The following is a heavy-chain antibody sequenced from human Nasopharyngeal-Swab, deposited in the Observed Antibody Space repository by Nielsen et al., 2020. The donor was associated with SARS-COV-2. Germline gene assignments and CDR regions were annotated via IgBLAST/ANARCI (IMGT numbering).Heavy chain of an antibody. CDR1: GGSISSYY. Sequence: SETLSLTCTVSGGSISSYYWSWIRQPPGKGLEWIGYIYYSGSTYYNPSLKSRVTISVDTSKNQFSLKVKSVTAADTAVYYCARLGRRYSSGWATVDYWGQGTLVTVSS. D-gene: IGHD6-19*01. J-gene: IGHJ4*02. CDR2: IYYSGST. V-gene: IGHV4-59*08. CDR3: ARLGRRYSSGWATVDY.